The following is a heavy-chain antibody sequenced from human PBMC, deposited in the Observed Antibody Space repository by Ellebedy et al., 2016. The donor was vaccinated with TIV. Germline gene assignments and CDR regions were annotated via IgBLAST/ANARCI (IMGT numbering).Heavy chain of an antibody. V-gene: IGHV3-48*01. CDR1: GFTFSSYS. CDR3: ARDQMATIPY. D-gene: IGHD5-24*01. CDR2: INSGSSSI. J-gene: IGHJ4*02. Sequence: GESLKISCAASGFTFSSYSMNWVRQAPGKGLEWISYINSGSSSIYYADSVKGRFTISRDNAKNSLDLQMNSLRAEDTAVYYCARDQMATIPYWGQGTLVTVSS.